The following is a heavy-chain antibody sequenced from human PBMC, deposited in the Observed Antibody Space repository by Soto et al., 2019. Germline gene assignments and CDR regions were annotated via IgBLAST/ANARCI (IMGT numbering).Heavy chain of an antibody. V-gene: IGHV1-69*02. CDR1: GGTFSSYT. Sequence: SVKVSCKASGGTFSSYTISWVRQAPGQGLEWMGRIIPILGIANYAQKFQGRVTITADKSTSTAYMELSSLRSEDTAVYYCAICYTVTSTNYFDYWGQGTLVTVSS. CDR2: IIPILGIA. J-gene: IGHJ4*02. CDR3: AICYTVTSTNYFDY. D-gene: IGHD4-17*01.